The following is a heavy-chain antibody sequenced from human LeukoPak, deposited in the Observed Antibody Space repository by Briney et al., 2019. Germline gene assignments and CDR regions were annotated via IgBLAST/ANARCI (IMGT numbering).Heavy chain of an antibody. Sequence: GRSLRLSCAASGFTFSSYAMSWVRQAPGKGLEWVSAISGSGGSTYYADSVKGRFTISRDNSKNTLYLQMNSLRAEDTAVYYCAKAVTLYYYDSSGPGAFDIWGQGTMVTVSS. CDR3: AKAVTLYYYDSSGPGAFDI. V-gene: IGHV3-23*01. CDR1: GFTFSSYA. J-gene: IGHJ3*02. CDR2: ISGSGGST. D-gene: IGHD3-22*01.